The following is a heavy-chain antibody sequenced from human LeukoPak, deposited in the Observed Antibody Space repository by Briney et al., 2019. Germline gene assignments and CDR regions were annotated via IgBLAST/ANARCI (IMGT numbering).Heavy chain of an antibody. CDR3: ARDRWRLGYSSSPRFGY. CDR1: GFTFSSYA. Sequence: GGSLRLSCAASGFTFSSYAMHWVRQAPGKGLEWVAVISYDGSNKYYADSVKGRFTISRDNSKNTLYLQMNSLRAEDTAVYYCARDRWRLGYSSSPRFGYWGQGTLVTVSS. J-gene: IGHJ4*02. V-gene: IGHV3-30-3*01. D-gene: IGHD6-13*01. CDR2: ISYDGSNK.